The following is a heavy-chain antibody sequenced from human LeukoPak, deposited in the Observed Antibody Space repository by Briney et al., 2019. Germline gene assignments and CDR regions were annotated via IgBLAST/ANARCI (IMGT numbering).Heavy chain of an antibody. CDR3: ARLSVSITRRFDL. D-gene: IGHD3-3*01. J-gene: IGHJ5*02. V-gene: IGHV3-48*03. CDR1: GFTLSNYE. CDR2: ITKGGATA. Sequence: GGSLRLSCAPSGFTLSNYEMNWVRLTPGKGLEWISYITKGGATALYAESVKGRFTISRDNANSSLYLQMNSLRAEGTAVYFCARLSVSITRRFDLWGQGTLVTVSS.